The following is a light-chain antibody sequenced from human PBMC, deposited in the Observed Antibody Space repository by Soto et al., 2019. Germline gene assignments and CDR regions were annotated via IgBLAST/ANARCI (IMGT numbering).Light chain of an antibody. V-gene: IGKV1-5*03. CDR1: QSISSW. CDR3: QQYNSYWT. CDR2: QAS. Sequence: DIQMTQSPSTLSASVGERVTITCRASQSISSWLAWYQQKPGKAPKLLIYQASSLESGVPSRFSGSGAGTESPLTISSLQPDYFASYYYQQYNSYWTFGQGTKVEIK. J-gene: IGKJ1*01.